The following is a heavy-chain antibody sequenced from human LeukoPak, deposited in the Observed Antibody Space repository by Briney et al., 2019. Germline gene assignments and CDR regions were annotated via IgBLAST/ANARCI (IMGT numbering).Heavy chain of an antibody. CDR2: INPSGGST. V-gene: IGHV1-46*03. Sequence: ASVKVSCKASGGTFSSYAISWVRQAPGQGLEWMGIINPSGGSTSYAQKFQGRVTMTRDTSTSTVYMELSSLRSEDTAVYYCTRADYDILTGYYPSFGYWGQGTLVTVSS. J-gene: IGHJ4*02. CDR1: GGTFSSYA. CDR3: TRADYDILTGYYPSFGY. D-gene: IGHD3-9*01.